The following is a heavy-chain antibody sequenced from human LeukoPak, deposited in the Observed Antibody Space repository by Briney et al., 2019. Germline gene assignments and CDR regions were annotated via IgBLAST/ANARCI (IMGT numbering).Heavy chain of an antibody. CDR1: GFTFSSHW. D-gene: IGHD6-19*01. CDR2: ISGSGGST. Sequence: GGSLRLSCAASGFTFSSHWMHWVRQAPGKGLEWVSAISGSGGSTYYADSVKGRFTISRDNSKNTLYLQMNSLRAEDTAVYYCAKDTSGWYYFDYWGQGTLVTVSS. V-gene: IGHV3-23*01. J-gene: IGHJ4*02. CDR3: AKDTSGWYYFDY.